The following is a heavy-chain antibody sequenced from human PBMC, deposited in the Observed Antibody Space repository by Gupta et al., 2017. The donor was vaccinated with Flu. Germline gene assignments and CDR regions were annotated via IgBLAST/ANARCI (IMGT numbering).Heavy chain of an antibody. CDR3: ARLSLLGGGAFDI. Sequence: NWVRQAPGKGLEWVSSISLSSDYIYYSDSVRGRFTISRDNAKDSLYLQMNSLRAEDTAVYYCARLSLLGGGAFDIWGQGTMVTVSS. CDR2: ISLSSDYI. V-gene: IGHV3-21*01. D-gene: IGHD1-26*01. J-gene: IGHJ3*02.